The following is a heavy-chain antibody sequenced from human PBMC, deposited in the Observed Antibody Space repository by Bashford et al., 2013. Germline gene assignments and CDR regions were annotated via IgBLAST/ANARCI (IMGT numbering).Heavy chain of an antibody. D-gene: IGHD3-3*01. CDR1: GGSISSGGYY. J-gene: IGHJ5*02. V-gene: IGHV4-31*03. CDR3: ARDRAEFRFDAWFDP. CDR2: SYYSGST. Sequence: SETLSLTCTVSGGSISSGGYYWTWIRQHPGKGLEWIGYSYYSGSTYYNPSLKSRVIISVDTSKNQFSLKLSSVTDADTAVYYCARDRAEFRFDAWFDPWGQGTLVTVSS.